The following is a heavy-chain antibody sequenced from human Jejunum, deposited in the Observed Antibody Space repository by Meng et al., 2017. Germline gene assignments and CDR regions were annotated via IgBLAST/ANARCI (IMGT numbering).Heavy chain of an antibody. D-gene: IGHD1-26*01. CDR3: ARSPYSGSALPFFDY. V-gene: IGHV4-30-4*01. J-gene: IGHJ4*02. CDR2: IYYSGST. Sequence: QETVPCLLKPPQHPSLTCTVLGATFNCPYSAWSWIRQPPEKGLEWIGYIYYSGSTYYNPSLKSRVSISGDTSNKQFSLKLTSVTAADTAVYYCARSPYSGSALPFFDYWGQGSLVTVSS. CDR1: GATFNCPYSA.